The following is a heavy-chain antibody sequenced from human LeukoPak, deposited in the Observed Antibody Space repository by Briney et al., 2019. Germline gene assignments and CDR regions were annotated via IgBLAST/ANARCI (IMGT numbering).Heavy chain of an antibody. CDR3: ARDYGDYLSLYYFDY. Sequence: PGGSLRLSCAASGFTFSSYWMHWVRQAPGKGLVWVSRINSDGSSTSYADSVKGRFTISRDNAKNTLYLQMNSLRAEDTAVYYCARDYGDYLSLYYFDYWGQGTLFTVSS. D-gene: IGHD4-17*01. CDR1: GFTFSSYW. J-gene: IGHJ4*02. V-gene: IGHV3-74*01. CDR2: INSDGSST.